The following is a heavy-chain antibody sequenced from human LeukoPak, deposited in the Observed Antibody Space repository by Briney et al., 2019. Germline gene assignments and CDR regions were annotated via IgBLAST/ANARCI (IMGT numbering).Heavy chain of an antibody. CDR1: GGSMISGVHY. Sequence: SEALSLTRTVSGGSMISGVHYWSWIRHHPGKGLECLGYIYYSGSPYYNPSLKSRLTISLDTSKNQFSLNLSSVTAADTAVYYCAKGVSSSWNFDFWGQGSLVTVSS. V-gene: IGHV4-31*03. CDR2: IYYSGSP. J-gene: IGHJ4*02. CDR3: AKGVSSSWNFDF. D-gene: IGHD6-13*01.